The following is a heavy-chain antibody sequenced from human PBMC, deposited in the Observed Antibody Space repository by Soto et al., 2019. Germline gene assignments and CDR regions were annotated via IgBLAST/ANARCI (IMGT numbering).Heavy chain of an antibody. D-gene: IGHD4-17*01. Sequence: EVQLVESGGGLVQPGGSLRLSCAASGVIFSDHYMDWVRQAPGKGIEWVGRTRNKARSYTTEYAAYVEGRFTISRDASKNSLYLQMTSLKTEDTAVYFCARASTVTTYWSFDLWGRGTLVTVSS. J-gene: IGHJ2*01. V-gene: IGHV3-72*01. CDR2: TRNKARSYTT. CDR1: GVIFSDHY. CDR3: ARASTVTTYWSFDL.